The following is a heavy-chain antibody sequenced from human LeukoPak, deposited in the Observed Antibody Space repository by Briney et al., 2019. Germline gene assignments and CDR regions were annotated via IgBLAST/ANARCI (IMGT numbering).Heavy chain of an antibody. V-gene: IGHV3-13*05. J-gene: IGHJ4*02. CDR1: GFTFSSYD. CDR2: IGTAGDP. D-gene: IGHD3-22*01. Sequence: GGSLRLSCAASGFTFSSYDMHWVRQATGKGLEWVSAIGTAGDPYYPGSVKGRFTISRENAKNSLYLQMNSLRAEDTAVYYCAKDIYYDSSGYYQFDYWGQGTLVTVSS. CDR3: AKDIYYDSSGYYQFDY.